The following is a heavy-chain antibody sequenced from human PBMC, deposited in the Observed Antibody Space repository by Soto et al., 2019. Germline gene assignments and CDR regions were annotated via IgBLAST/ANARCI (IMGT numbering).Heavy chain of an antibody. CDR3: ARILVYGSGSYVDY. CDR1: GFSLSTSGMC. CDR2: IDWDDDK. Sequence: SGPTLVNPTQTLTLTCTFSGFSLSTSGMCVSWIRQPPGKALEWLARIDWDDDKYYSASLKTRLTISKDTSKNQVVLTMTNMDPVDTATYYCARILVYGSGSYVDYWGQGTLVTVSS. D-gene: IGHD3-10*01. V-gene: IGHV2-70*11. J-gene: IGHJ4*02.